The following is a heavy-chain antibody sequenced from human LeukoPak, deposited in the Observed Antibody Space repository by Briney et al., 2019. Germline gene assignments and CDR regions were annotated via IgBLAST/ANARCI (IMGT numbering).Heavy chain of an antibody. CDR1: GFSFSSYA. D-gene: IGHD6-19*01. V-gene: IGHV3-30*04. CDR2: ISYDGNDK. CDR3: AKVSAVAGT. Sequence: GGSLRLSCATSGFSFSSYAFYWIRQAPGKGLEWLTLISYDGNDKYYADSVKGRFSISRDNSKSMVFLQMNSLRPEDTAVYYCAKVSAVAGTWGQGTLVTVSS. J-gene: IGHJ4*02.